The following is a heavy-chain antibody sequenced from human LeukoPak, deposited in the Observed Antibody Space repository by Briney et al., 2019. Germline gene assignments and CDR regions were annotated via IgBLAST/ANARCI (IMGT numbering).Heavy chain of an antibody. CDR1: GYSFTSYY. J-gene: IGHJ4*02. Sequence: ASVKVSCKTSGYSFTSYYIHWVRQAPGQGLEWMGMINPSGGSTNYAQTFRGRVTMTRDMSTSTVYMELSSLRSEDTAVYYCARVHHYFDIAFDYWGQGTLVTVSS. CDR2: INPSGGST. CDR3: ARVHHYFDIAFDY. D-gene: IGHD3-22*01. V-gene: IGHV1-46*01.